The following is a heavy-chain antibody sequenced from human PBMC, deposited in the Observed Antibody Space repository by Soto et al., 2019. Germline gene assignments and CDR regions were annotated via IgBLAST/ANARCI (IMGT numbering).Heavy chain of an antibody. Sequence: EVQLLESGGGLVQTGGSLRLSCAASGFTFSTYAMSWVRQAPGKGLEWVSTISGSADATFYADSVKGRFAIFRDNSRTIFYLQMNSLRAEDTAVYYCAKGGDGYCSTTSCLFHFDSWGPGTLATVSS. CDR1: GFTFSTYA. CDR2: ISGSADAT. V-gene: IGHV3-23*01. CDR3: AKGGDGYCSTTSCLFHFDS. D-gene: IGHD2-2*01. J-gene: IGHJ4*02.